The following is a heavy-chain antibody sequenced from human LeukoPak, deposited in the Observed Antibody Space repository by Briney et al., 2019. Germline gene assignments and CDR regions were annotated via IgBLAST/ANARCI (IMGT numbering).Heavy chain of an antibody. D-gene: IGHD3-10*01. J-gene: IGHJ4*02. CDR1: GYTFTSYG. CDR2: ICAYNGNT. CDR3: ARARKAAQYYYGSGSYYFTPHPHPNDY. Sequence: WGSVSLSCKASGYTFTSYGISWVRQAPGKGLEWMGCICAYNGNTNYAQTLKGRFTISTDTSTNTAYLQLSSLRYDDTAVYSCARARKAAQYYYGSGSYYFTPHPHPNDYWGQGTLVTVSS. V-gene: IGHV1-18*01.